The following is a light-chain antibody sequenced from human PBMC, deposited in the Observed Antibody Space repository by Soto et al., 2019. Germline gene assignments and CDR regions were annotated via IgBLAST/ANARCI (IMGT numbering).Light chain of an antibody. CDR2: DAS. CDR1: QSVSGW. CDR3: QHYNSYSEA. Sequence: DSQMTHSPSTLSSSVGHTVTVSFPASQSVSGWLAWYQQKKGEAPKVLIYDASALPRGVPSRFSGSGYGTEFNLTISSLQPDDFATYYCQHYNSYSEAFGQGTKVDIK. J-gene: IGKJ1*01. V-gene: IGKV1-5*01.